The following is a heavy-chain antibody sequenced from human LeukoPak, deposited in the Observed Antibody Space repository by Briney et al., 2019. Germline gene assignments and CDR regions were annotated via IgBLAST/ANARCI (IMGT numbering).Heavy chain of an antibody. CDR3: ARFRSGSFYYGMDV. J-gene: IGHJ6*02. D-gene: IGHD3-3*01. V-gene: IGHV3-21*01. Sequence: GGFLRLSCAASGFTFSSYSMNWVRQAPGKGLEWVSSISSSSSYIYYADSVKGRFTISRDNAKNSLYLQMNSLRAEDTAVYYCARFRSGSFYYGMDVWGQGTTVTVSS. CDR2: ISSSSSYI. CDR1: GFTFSSYS.